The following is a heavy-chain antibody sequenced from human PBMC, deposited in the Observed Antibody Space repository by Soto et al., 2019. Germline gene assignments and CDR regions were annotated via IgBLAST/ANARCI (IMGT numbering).Heavy chain of an antibody. CDR3: TTGSDEGY. V-gene: IGHV3-15*07. CDR1: GFTFTNAW. CDR2: IKTNAEAETT. Sequence: EVQLVESGGGLVKPGGSLRLSCAASGFTFTNAWMNWVRQATGKGLEWVGRIKTNAEAETTDYSTPVKGRFTISRDDSKNTLYLQLNSLRIEDTAVYYCTTGSDEGYWGQGALVTVSS. D-gene: IGHD1-26*01. J-gene: IGHJ4*02.